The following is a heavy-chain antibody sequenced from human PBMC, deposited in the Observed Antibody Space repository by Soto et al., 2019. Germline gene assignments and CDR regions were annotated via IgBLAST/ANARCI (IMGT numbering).Heavy chain of an antibody. CDR3: ARLPRDCNKTSCYYADH. V-gene: IGHV5-51*01. CDR1: GYDFNTNW. Sequence: ESLTISCRGSGYDFNTNWFGSVRQLTGKGLEWVGIMYPGDSDTRYNPSLQGHVTLSADVTVSTAFLQWRSLKTSDTGMYFCARLPRDCNKTSCYYADHRGHGTQVTVSS. CDR2: MYPGDSDT. D-gene: IGHD2-2*01. J-gene: IGHJ4*01.